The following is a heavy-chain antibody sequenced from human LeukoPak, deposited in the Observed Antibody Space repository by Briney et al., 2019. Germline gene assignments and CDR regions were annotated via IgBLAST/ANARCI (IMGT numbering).Heavy chain of an antibody. D-gene: IGHD5-24*01. J-gene: IGHJ4*02. CDR3: STDPQRGYYFDY. CDR2: IKSKSDGGTV. CDR1: GFTFKDAW. Sequence: GGSLRLSCAASGFTFKDAWMSWVRQAPGKGLEWVGRIKSKSDGGTVDYAAPVKGRFTISRDDSKNTLYLQINNLKIEDTAVYYCSTDPQRGYYFDYWGQGTLVTVSS. V-gene: IGHV3-15*01.